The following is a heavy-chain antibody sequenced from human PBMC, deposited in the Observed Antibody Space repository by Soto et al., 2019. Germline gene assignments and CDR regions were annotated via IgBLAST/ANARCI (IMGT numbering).Heavy chain of an antibody. CDR1: GFIFATYP. CDR2: ISSGGNT. V-gene: IGHV3-66*01. J-gene: IGHJ4*02. Sequence: GGSLRLSCAASGFIFATYPMSWVRQAPGKGLEWVSVISSGGNTYYAGSVKGRFTISRDNSKNTLYLQMSSLRAEDTAVYYCARPHTSSWTYFDSWGQGTLVTVSS. D-gene: IGHD6-13*01. CDR3: ARPHTSSWTYFDS.